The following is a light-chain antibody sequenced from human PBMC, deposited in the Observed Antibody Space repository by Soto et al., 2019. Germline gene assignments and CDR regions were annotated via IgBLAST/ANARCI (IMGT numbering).Light chain of an antibody. CDR2: GAY. J-gene: IGKJ3*01. CDR1: QSVSSSY. CDR3: QQYGSSPFT. V-gene: IGKV3-20*01. Sequence: EIVLTQSPGTLSLSPGERATLSCRASQSVSSSYLSWYQQTPDPPPRLLIYGAYSRATGIPDRCSGSGSGKYFTLTSSRLDPEDFAVYYCQQYGSSPFTFGPGTKVDIK.